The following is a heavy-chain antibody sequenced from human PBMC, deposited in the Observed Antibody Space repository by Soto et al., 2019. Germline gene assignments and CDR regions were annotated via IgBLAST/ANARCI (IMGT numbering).Heavy chain of an antibody. CDR3: TTDHDYGDPLVDY. J-gene: IGHJ4*02. V-gene: IGHV3-15*07. CDR2: IKSKTDGGTT. CDR1: GFTFSNAW. D-gene: IGHD4-17*01. Sequence: EVQLVESGGGLVKPGGSLRLSCAAYGFTFSNAWMNWVRQAPGKGLEWVGRIKSKTDGGTTDYAAPVKGRFTISRDDSKNTLYLQMNSLKTEDTAVYYCTTDHDYGDPLVDYWGQGTLVTVSS.